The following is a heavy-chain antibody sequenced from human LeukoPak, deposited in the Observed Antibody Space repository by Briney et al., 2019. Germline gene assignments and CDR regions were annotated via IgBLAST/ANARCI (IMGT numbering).Heavy chain of an antibody. CDR2: IYPGDSDT. CDR3: ARPFGEAVGASLGGVDF. CDR1: GYSFSSYW. V-gene: IGHV5-51*01. D-gene: IGHD1-26*01. J-gene: IGHJ4*02. Sequence: GESLKISCRGSGYSFSSYWIGWVRQMPGKGLEWMGIIYPGDSDTRYSPSFQGQVTISADKSISTAYLQWSSLKASDTAMYYCARPFGEAVGASLGGVDFWGQGTLVTVSS.